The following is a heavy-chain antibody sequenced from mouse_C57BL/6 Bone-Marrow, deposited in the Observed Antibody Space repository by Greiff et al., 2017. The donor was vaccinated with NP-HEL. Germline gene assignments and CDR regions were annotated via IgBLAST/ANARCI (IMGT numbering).Heavy chain of an antibody. J-gene: IGHJ3*01. CDR1: GFTFSDYG. Sequence: EVKLVESGGGLVKPGGSLKLSCAASGFTFSDYGMHWVRQAPEKGLEWVAYISSGSSTIYYVDTVKGRFTISRDNAKNTLFLQMTSLGSEDTAMYYCARSWPWFAYWGQGTLVTVSA. V-gene: IGHV5-17*01. CDR2: ISSGSSTI. CDR3: ARSWPWFAY.